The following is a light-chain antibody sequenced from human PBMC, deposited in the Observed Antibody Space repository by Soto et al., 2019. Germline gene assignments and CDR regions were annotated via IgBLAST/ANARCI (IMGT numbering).Light chain of an antibody. CDR3: CSYAGSYTWV. CDR2: DVS. CDR1: SSDVGTNNY. Sequence: QSALTQPRSVSGSPGQSVTISCTGTSSDVGTNNYVSWYQQHPGMAPKLIIYDVSKRPSGVPDRFSASKSGSTASLTISGLQAEDESDYYCCSYAGSYTWVFGGGTKLTVL. J-gene: IGLJ3*02. V-gene: IGLV2-11*01.